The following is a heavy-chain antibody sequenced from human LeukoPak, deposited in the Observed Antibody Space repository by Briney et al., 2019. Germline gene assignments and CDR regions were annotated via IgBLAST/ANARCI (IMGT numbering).Heavy chain of an antibody. CDR2: ITSSSNYI. CDR1: GFTFSIYS. Sequence: GGSLRLSCAASGFTFSIYSMNWVRQAPGKGLEWLSSITSSSNYIYYADSVKGRFTISRDNVQNSLYLQMNSLRAEDTAMYYCARDRGYFDNWGQGTLVPVSS. CDR3: ARDRGYFDN. V-gene: IGHV3-21*01. J-gene: IGHJ4*02.